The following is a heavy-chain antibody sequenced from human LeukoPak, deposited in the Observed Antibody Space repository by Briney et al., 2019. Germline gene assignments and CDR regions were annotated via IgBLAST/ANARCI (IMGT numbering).Heavy chain of an antibody. CDR3: AKAGDYERGLYYYYMEV. CDR1: RFIFSNYA. CDR2: ISGSGGST. D-gene: IGHD4-17*01. V-gene: IGHV3-23*01. J-gene: IGHJ6*03. Sequence: GGSLRLSCAASRFIFSNYAMSWVRQAPGKGLEWVSGISGSGGSTYYADFVKGRFTISRDNSKKTLYMQMNSLRAEDTAVYYCAKAGDYERGLYYYYMEVWGKGTTVTVSS.